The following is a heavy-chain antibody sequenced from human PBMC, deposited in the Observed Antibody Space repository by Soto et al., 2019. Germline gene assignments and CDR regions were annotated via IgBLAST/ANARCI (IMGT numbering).Heavy chain of an antibody. CDR1: GYTFTSYG. D-gene: IGHD2-2*01. CDR3: AXGGQLPHDYYYYYGMDV. J-gene: IGHJ6*02. CDR2: ISAYNGNT. Sequence: ASVKVSCKASGYTFTSYGISWVRQAPGQGLEWMGWISAYNGNTNYAQKLQGRVTMTTDTSTSTAYMELRSLRSDDTAVYYCAXGGQLPHDYYYYYGMDVWGQGTTVTVSS. V-gene: IGHV1-18*01.